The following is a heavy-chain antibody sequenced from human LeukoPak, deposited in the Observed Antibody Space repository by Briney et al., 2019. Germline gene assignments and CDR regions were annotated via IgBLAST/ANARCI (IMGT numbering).Heavy chain of an antibody. CDR2: IIPILGIA. CDR3: ASLTSDYDFWSGYYTGVDYFDY. Sequence: SVKVSCKASGGTFSSYAISWVRQAPGQGLEWMGRIIPILGIANYAQKFQGRVTITADKSTSTAYMELSSLRSEDTAVYYCASLTSDYDFWSGYYTGVDYFDYWGQGTLVTVSS. V-gene: IGHV1-69*04. J-gene: IGHJ4*02. CDR1: GGTFSSYA. D-gene: IGHD3-3*01.